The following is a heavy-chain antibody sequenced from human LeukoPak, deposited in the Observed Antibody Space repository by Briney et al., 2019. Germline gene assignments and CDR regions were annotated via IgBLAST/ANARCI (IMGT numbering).Heavy chain of an antibody. CDR2: ISYDKSSQ. J-gene: IGHJ4*02. CDR1: GFTFSNYA. D-gene: IGHD1-26*01. V-gene: IGHV3-30*18. Sequence: GGSLRLSCTASGFTFSNYAMHWVRQAPGKGLEWVAIISYDKSSQYYADSVKGRFTISRDNSKNTLSLQMNSLRPEDTAVYYCVKDPQMYSGSFSYYLDYWGQGTLVTVSS. CDR3: VKDPQMYSGSFSYYLDY.